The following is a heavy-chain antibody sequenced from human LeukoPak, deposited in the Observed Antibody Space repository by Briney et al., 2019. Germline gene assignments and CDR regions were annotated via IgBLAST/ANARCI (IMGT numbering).Heavy chain of an antibody. J-gene: IGHJ4*02. CDR1: VFTFSSYW. CDR2: IGSVTET. Sequence: PGGSLRLSCAASVFTFSSYWMSGVRQAPGKGPEWVSTIGSVTETFYAGPVKGRFTISSDESKITLYLHMDSLRAEDSAIYYCAKDWSSHHGVYDCFDFWGQGTQVTVSS. V-gene: IGHV3-23*01. CDR3: AKDWSSHHGVYDCFDF. D-gene: IGHD3-16*01.